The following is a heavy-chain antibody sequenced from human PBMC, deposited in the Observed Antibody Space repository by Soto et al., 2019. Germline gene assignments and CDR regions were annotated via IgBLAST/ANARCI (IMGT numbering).Heavy chain of an antibody. CDR2: ILGANGGT. CDR1: GFTFSTYT. CDR3: AQDRQPAGIWTFDY. Sequence: EVQLLESGGHLVQPGESLRLSCAASGFTFSTYTMNWVRQAPGKGLEWVSAILGANGGTFYEDSVKGRFTISRDNSKNILFLQMNSLRAEDTAVYYCAQDRQPAGIWTFDYWGQGTLVTVSS. V-gene: IGHV3-23*01. D-gene: IGHD6-13*01. J-gene: IGHJ4*02.